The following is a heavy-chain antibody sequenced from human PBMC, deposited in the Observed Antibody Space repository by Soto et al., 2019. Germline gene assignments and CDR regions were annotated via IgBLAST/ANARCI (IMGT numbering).Heavy chain of an antibody. J-gene: IGHJ4*02. CDR3: ARDIRWAIQLWLETLLDY. V-gene: IGHV1-18*01. D-gene: IGHD5-18*01. Sequence: QVQLVQSGAEVKKPGASVMVSCKASGYTFTSYGISWVRQAPGQGLEWMGWISAYNGNTNYAQKLQGRVTMTTDTSTSTAYMELRSLRSDDTAVYYCARDIRWAIQLWLETLLDYWGQGTLVTVSS. CDR2: ISAYNGNT. CDR1: GYTFTSYG.